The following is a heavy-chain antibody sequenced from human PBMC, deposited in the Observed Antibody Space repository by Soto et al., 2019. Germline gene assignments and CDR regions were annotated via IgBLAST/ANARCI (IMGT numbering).Heavy chain of an antibody. CDR3: ARVFTIAAAGGNWFDP. V-gene: IGHV1-69*01. J-gene: IGHJ5*02. Sequence: QVQLVQSGAEVKKPGSSVKVSCKASGGTFSSYAISWVRQAPGQGREWMGGIIPIFGTANYAQKFQGRVTITADESTSTAYMELSSLRSEDTAVYYCARVFTIAAAGGNWFDPWGQGTLVTVSS. CDR2: IIPIFGTA. CDR1: GGTFSSYA. D-gene: IGHD6-13*01.